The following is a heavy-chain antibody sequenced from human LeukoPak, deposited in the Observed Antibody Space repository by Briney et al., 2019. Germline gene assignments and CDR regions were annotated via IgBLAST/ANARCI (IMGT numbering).Heavy chain of an antibody. CDR3: ANGYSYGYHSGAADY. J-gene: IGHJ4*02. CDR2: ISGSGGST. V-gene: IGHV3-23*01. Sequence: SGGSLRLSCAASGFTFSSYGMSWVRQAPGKGLEWVSAISGSGGSTYYADSVKGRFTIPRDNSKNTLYLQMNSLRAEDTAVYYCANGYSYGYHSGAADYWGQGTLVTVSS. D-gene: IGHD5-18*01. CDR1: GFTFSSYG.